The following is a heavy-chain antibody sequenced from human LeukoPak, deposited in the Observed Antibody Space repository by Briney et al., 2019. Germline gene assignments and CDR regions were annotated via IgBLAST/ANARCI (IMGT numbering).Heavy chain of an antibody. CDR1: GYSFGSYW. V-gene: IGHV5-51*01. CDR2: IYPLDSDT. D-gene: IGHD6-19*01. CDR3: ARHQSNGWYPDY. J-gene: IGHJ4*02. Sequence: GESLKISCKGSGYSFGSYWIGWVRQMRGKGLEWMGIIYPLDSDTSYSPSFQGQVTISADKSISTAYLQWSSLRASDTAMYYCARHQSNGWYPDYWGQGTLVTVSS.